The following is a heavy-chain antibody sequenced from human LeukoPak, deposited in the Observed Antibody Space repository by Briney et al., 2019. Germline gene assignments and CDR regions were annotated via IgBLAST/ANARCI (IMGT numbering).Heavy chain of an antibody. CDR1: GFTFSNYA. CDR3: AKPTFGSGSPDY. J-gene: IGHJ4*02. CDR2: ISTSGDST. D-gene: IGHD3-10*01. V-gene: IGHV3-23*01. Sequence: QPGGSLRLSCAASGFTFSNYAMTWVRQAPGKGLEWVSGISTSGDSTYYADSVKGRFTISRDNSKNTLYLQMNSLRAEDTAVYYCAKPTFGSGSPDYWGQGTLVTVSS.